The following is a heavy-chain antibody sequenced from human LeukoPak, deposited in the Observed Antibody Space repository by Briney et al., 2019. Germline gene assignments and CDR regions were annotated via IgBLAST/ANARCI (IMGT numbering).Heavy chain of an antibody. CDR3: AREVYGSLDY. D-gene: IGHD5/OR15-5a*01. CDR2: IDTSGST. J-gene: IGHJ4*02. CDR1: GGAISSYY. Sequence: SETMSLTCTVSGGAISSYYWSWIRQPAGKGLERIGRIDTSGSTNYNPSLKSRVTMSVDTSKNQFSLKLSSVTAPDTAVYYCAREVYGSLDYWGQGTLVTVSS. V-gene: IGHV4-4*07.